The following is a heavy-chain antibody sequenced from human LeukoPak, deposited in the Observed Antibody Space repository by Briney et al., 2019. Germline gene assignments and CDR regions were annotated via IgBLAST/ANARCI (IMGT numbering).Heavy chain of an antibody. Sequence: TLSLTCTVSGGSISSGDYYWSWIRQPPGKGLEWIGYIYYSGSTYYNPSLKSRVTISVDTSKNQFSLKLSSVTAADTAVYYCARGRVPHGFDPWGQGTLVTVSS. CDR1: GGSISSGDYY. CDR2: IYYSGST. CDR3: ARGRVPHGFDP. J-gene: IGHJ5*02. V-gene: IGHV4-30-4*08. D-gene: IGHD1-1*01.